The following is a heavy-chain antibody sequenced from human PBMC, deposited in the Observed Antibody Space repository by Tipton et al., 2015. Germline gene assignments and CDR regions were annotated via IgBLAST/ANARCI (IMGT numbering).Heavy chain of an antibody. CDR2: IYYSGST. D-gene: IGHD3-3*01. CDR3: ARDFSLGYFDL. CDR1: GGSISSSSYY. Sequence: TLSLTCTVSGGSISSSSYYWSWIRQPPGKGLEWIGYIYYSGSTNYNPSLKSRVTISVDTSKNQFSLKLSSVTAADTAVYYCARDFSLGYFDLWGRGTLVTVSS. V-gene: IGHV4-61*01. J-gene: IGHJ2*01.